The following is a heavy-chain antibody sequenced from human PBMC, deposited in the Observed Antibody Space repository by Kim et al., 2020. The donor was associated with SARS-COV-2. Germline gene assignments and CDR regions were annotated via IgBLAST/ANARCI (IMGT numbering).Heavy chain of an antibody. CDR2: ISGSDYGISVT. D-gene: IGHD3-10*01. CDR1: GFIFSNYN. V-gene: IGHV3-48*02. Sequence: GGSLRLSCAASGFIFSNYNMNWVRQAPGKGLEWLALISGSDYGISVTYSADSVKGRFTIYRDNAKSSLFLQMNSLRDDDTAMYYCARDSYFYGSGTDRPFDSWGQGTMVTVSS. J-gene: IGHJ4*02. CDR3: ARDSYFYGSGTDRPFDS.